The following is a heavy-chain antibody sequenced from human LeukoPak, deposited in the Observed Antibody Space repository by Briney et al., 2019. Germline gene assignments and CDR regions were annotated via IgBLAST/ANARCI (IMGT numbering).Heavy chain of an antibody. J-gene: IGHJ4*02. D-gene: IGHD3-10*01. Sequence: GGSLRLSCAASRFTFSNYAMHWVRQAPGKGLDWVAVISKDGTNKYYSDSVKGRFTISRDNSKNTLSLQMDSLRAEDTAVYYCARDPYYSSGTYPDYWGQGTLVTVSS. CDR2: ISKDGTNK. CDR3: ARDPYYSSGTYPDY. V-gene: IGHV3-30*04. CDR1: RFTFSNYA.